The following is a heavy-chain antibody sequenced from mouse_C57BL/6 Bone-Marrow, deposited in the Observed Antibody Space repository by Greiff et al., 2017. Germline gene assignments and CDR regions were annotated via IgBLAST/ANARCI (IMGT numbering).Heavy chain of an antibody. CDR3: ARDGYYVGYYAMDY. V-gene: IGHV1-85*01. CDR2: IYPRDGST. CDR1: GYTFTSYD. J-gene: IGHJ4*01. Sequence: QVQLMQSGPELVQPGASVKLSCKASGYTFTSYDINWVKQRPGPGLEWIGWIYPRDGSTKYNEKFKGKATLTVDTSSSTAYMELHSLTSEDSAVYFCARDGYYVGYYAMDYWGQGTSVTGSS. D-gene: IGHD2-3*01.